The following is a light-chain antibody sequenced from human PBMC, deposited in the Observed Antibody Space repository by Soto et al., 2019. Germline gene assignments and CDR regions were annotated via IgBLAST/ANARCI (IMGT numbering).Light chain of an antibody. CDR1: MRDVGAYNL. Sequence: QSALTQPASVSGSPGQSITISCAGTMRDVGAYNLVSWYQQHPGRAPQLIIYEVRNRPSGISFRFSGSKSGNTASLTISGLQAEDEADYYCSSYTSSSTFLLFGGGTKLTVL. V-gene: IGLV2-14*01. J-gene: IGLJ2*01. CDR3: SSYTSSSTFLL. CDR2: EVR.